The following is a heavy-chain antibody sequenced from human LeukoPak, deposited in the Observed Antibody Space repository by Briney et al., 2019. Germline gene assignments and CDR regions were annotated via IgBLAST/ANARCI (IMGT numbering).Heavy chain of an antibody. Sequence: SVKVSCKASGGTFSSYAISWVRQAPGQGLEWMGGIIPIFGTANYAQKFQGRVTITADESTSTAYMELSSLRSEDTAVYYCARVENYGDYEDYWGQGTLVTVSS. CDR3: ARVENYGDYEDY. J-gene: IGHJ4*02. CDR1: GGTFSSYA. CDR2: IIPIFGTA. V-gene: IGHV1-69*01. D-gene: IGHD4-17*01.